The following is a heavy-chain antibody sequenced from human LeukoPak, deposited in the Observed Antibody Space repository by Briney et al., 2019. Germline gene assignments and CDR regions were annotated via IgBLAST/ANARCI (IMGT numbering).Heavy chain of an antibody. Sequence: HPGGSLRLSCAASGFTFSAYWMTWVRQAPGKGREGVANIKPDGSEKSYADSVKGRFTISRDNAKNSLYLQMNSPRAEDTALYYCARLSPVTMIVVSYWYFDLWGRGTLVTVSS. J-gene: IGHJ2*01. V-gene: IGHV3-7*01. D-gene: IGHD3-22*01. CDR2: IKPDGSEK. CDR1: GFTFSAYW. CDR3: ARLSPVTMIVVSYWYFDL.